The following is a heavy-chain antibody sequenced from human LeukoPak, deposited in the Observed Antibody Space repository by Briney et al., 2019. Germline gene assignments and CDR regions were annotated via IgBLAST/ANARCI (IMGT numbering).Heavy chain of an antibody. CDR3: ARVGDSSGYYGYYYYYYGMDV. V-gene: IGHV3-74*01. D-gene: IGHD3-22*01. CDR2: INSDGSST. Sequence: GGSLRLSCAASGITFSSYWMHWVRQAPGKGLVWVSRINSDGSSTSYADSVKGRFTISRDNAKNTLYLQMNSLRAEDTAVYYCARVGDSSGYYGYYYYYYGMDVWGQGTTVTVSS. J-gene: IGHJ6*02. CDR1: GITFSSYW.